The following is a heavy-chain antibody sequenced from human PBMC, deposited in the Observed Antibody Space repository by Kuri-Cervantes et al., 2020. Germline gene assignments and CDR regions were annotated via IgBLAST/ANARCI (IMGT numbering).Heavy chain of an antibody. J-gene: IGHJ6*02. CDR1: GFTFRSYA. Sequence: LSLTCAASGFTFRSYAMSWVRQAPGRGLEWGSAISGSGSTTHYADSVKGRFTVSRDNSENTLYLEMNSLRAEDTAIYYCAKDRGYSYGYNYYGMDVWGQGTTVTVSS. CDR2: ISGSGSTT. D-gene: IGHD3-16*02. V-gene: IGHV3-23*01. CDR3: AKDRGYSYGYNYYGMDV.